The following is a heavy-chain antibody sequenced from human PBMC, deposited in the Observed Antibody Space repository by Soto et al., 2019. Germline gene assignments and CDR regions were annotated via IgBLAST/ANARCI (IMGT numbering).Heavy chain of an antibody. V-gene: IGHV4-59*01. Sequence: SETLSLTCTVSGGSISSYYWSWIRQPPGKGLEWIGYIYYSGSTNYNPSLKSRVTISVDTSKDQFSLKLSSVTAADTAVYYCASRREYYYDSSGYYNSDNAFDIWGQGTMVTVSS. J-gene: IGHJ3*02. CDR2: IYYSGST. CDR3: ASRREYYYDSSGYYNSDNAFDI. CDR1: GGSISSYY. D-gene: IGHD3-22*01.